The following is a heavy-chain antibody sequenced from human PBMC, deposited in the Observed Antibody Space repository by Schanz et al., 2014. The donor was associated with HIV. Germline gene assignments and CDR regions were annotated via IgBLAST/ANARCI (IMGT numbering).Heavy chain of an antibody. D-gene: IGHD6-13*01. Sequence: QVQLVESGGGVVQPGRSLRLSCAASGFTFSSYAMHWVRQAPGKGLEWVAIIGYDGSNKYYADSVKGRFAISRDNSKNTVYLQMNSLRGEDSAVYYCAKVGRIYSTTWIDHWGQGTLVTVSS. CDR2: IGYDGSNK. CDR3: AKVGRIYSTTWIDH. V-gene: IGHV3-30*09. J-gene: IGHJ4*02. CDR1: GFTFSSYA.